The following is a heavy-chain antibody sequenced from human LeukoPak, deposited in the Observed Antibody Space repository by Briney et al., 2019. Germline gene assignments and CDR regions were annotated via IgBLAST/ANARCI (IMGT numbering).Heavy chain of an antibody. CDR2: IYPSDSDT. D-gene: IGHD2-15*01. Sequence: HGESLKISCKAAGYIFGSYWIGWVRQMPGKGLEWMGIIYPSDSDTRYSPSFQGQVTFSVDQSTNTAFLQWSTLRASDSAIYYSGRQKYCSGASCFVVTDPFEYWGQGTHVIVSA. CDR3: GRQKYCSGASCFVVTDPFEY. CDR1: GYIFGSYW. V-gene: IGHV5-51*01. J-gene: IGHJ4*02.